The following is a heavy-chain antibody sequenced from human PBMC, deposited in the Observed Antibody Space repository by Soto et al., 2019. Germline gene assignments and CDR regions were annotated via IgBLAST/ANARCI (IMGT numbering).Heavy chain of an antibody. CDR3: ARGPGGPDGPGDY. J-gene: IGHJ4*02. Sequence: ASVKVSCKASGYTFTSYAMHWVRQAPGQRLEWMGWVNAGNGNTKYSQKFQGRVTITRDTSASTAYLGLSNLRSEDTAVYYCARGPGGPDGPGDYWGQGTLVTVSS. CDR2: VNAGNGNT. D-gene: IGHD2-15*01. CDR1: GYTFTSYA. V-gene: IGHV1-3*01.